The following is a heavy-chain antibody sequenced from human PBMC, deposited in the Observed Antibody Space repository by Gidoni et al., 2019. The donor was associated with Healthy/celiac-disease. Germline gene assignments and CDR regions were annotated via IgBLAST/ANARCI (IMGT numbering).Heavy chain of an antibody. V-gene: IGHV4-38-2*02. D-gene: IGHD2-2*01. CDR3: AREVPAAMGGWFDP. CDR2: SYHSGST. J-gene: IGHJ5*02. Sequence: GWIRQPPGKGLEWIGSSYHSGSTYYHPSLKSRVTISVDTSKNQFSLKLSSVTAADTAVYYCAREVPAAMGGWFDPWGQGTLVTVSS.